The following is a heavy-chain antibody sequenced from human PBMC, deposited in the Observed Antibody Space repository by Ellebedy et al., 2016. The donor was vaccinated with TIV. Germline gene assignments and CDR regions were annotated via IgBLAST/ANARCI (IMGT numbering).Heavy chain of an antibody. Sequence: AASVKVSCKASGYTFTGYYMHWVRQAPGQGLEWMGWINPNSGDTNYAQKFQGRVTMTRDTSISTAYMELSRLRSDDTAVYYCARDWDIVATIVDSYWGQGTLVTVSS. CDR3: ARDWDIVATIVDSY. CDR2: INPNSGDT. CDR1: GYTFTGYY. D-gene: IGHD5-12*01. J-gene: IGHJ4*02. V-gene: IGHV1-2*02.